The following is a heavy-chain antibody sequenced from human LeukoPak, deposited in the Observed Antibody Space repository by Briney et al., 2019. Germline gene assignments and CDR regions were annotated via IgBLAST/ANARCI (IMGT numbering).Heavy chain of an antibody. Sequence: SETLSLTCTVSGGSISSYYGSWIRQPPGKGLEWIGYIYYSGSTNYNPSLKSRVTISVDTSKNQFSLKLSSVTAADTAVYYCARGAYYYGSGSYYNYRNQFDYWGQGTLVTVSS. D-gene: IGHD3-10*01. CDR2: IYYSGST. CDR1: GGSISSYY. J-gene: IGHJ4*02. CDR3: ARGAYYYGSGSYYNYRNQFDY. V-gene: IGHV4-59*01.